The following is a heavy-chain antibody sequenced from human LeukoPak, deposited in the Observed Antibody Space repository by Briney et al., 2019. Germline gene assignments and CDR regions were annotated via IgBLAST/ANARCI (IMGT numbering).Heavy chain of an antibody. CDR2: ISSSSSYI. CDR3: ARDISPYYYDSSGYLY. CDR1: GFSFTSSW. D-gene: IGHD3-22*01. Sequence: GGSLRLSCAASGFSFTSSWMTWVRQAPGKGLEWVSSISSSSSYIYYADSVKGRFTISRDNAKNSLYLQMNSLRAEDTAVYYCARDISPYYYDSSGYLYWGQGTLVTVSS. V-gene: IGHV3-21*01. J-gene: IGHJ4*02.